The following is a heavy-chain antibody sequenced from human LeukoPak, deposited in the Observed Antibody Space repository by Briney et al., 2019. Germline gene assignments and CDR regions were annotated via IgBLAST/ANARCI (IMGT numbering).Heavy chain of an antibody. CDR2: INPNSGGT. D-gene: IGHD3-3*01. Sequence: GASVKVSCEASGYTSTGYYMHWVRQAPGQGLEWMGWINPNSGGTNYAQKFQGRVTMTRDTSISTAYMELSRLRSDDTAVYYCARSHYDFWSGYYTTYFDYWGQGTLVTVSS. J-gene: IGHJ4*02. CDR1: GYTSTGYY. CDR3: ARSHYDFWSGYYTTYFDY. V-gene: IGHV1-2*02.